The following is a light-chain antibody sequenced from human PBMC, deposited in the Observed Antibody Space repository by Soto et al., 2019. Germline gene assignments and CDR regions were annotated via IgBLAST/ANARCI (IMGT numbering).Light chain of an antibody. Sequence: EIVLTQSPGTLSLSPGERATLSCRASQSVSSSYLAWYQQKPGQAPRLLIYGASSRATRIPDRFSGSGSGTDFTLTISRLEPEDFAVYYCQQYGRYIFTFGPGNKVDI. CDR3: QQYGRYIFT. J-gene: IGKJ3*01. V-gene: IGKV3-20*01. CDR2: GAS. CDR1: QSVSSSY.